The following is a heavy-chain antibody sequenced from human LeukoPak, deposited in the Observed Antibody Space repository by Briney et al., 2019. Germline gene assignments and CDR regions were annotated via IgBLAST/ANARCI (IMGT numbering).Heavy chain of an antibody. V-gene: IGHV3-30*02. J-gene: IGHJ4*02. CDR3: AREKLVDSYYFDY. D-gene: IGHD1-1*01. Sequence: GGSLRLSCAASGFTFSSHGMHWVRQTPAKGLEWVAFIRYDGSNKYYADSVKGRFIISRDNSENTLFLQMGSLRAEDMAVYYCAREKLVDSYYFDYWGQGTLVTVSS. CDR1: GFTFSSHG. CDR2: IRYDGSNK.